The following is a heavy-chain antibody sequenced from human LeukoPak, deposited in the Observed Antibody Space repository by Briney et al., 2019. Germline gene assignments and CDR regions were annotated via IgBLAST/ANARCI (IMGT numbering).Heavy chain of an antibody. J-gene: IGHJ6*03. V-gene: IGHV3-48*03. CDR3: ARDPRIKDYSNYYYYMDV. Sequence: GGSLRLSCAASGFTFSSYEMNWVRQAPGKGLDWVSYISSSGSTIYYADSVKGRFTISRDNAKNSLYLQMNSLRAENTAVYYCARDPRIKDYSNYYYYMDVWGKGTTVTVSS. D-gene: IGHD2-15*01. CDR1: GFTFSSYE. CDR2: ISSSGSTI.